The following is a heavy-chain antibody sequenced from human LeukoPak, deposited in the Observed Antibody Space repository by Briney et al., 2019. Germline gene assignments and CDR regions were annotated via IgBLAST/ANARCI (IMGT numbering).Heavy chain of an antibody. D-gene: IGHD3-9*01. V-gene: IGHV4-61*02. CDR2: IHSSGST. Sequence: SETLSLTCTVSGGSISSGSYSWSWIRQPAGRTLERIGRIHSSGSTNYNPSLKSRVTISVDTSKNQFSLTLNSGTAADTAVYYCARELGFKGYVDWLLQYYFDHWGQGTLVTVSS. J-gene: IGHJ4*02. CDR3: ARELGFKGYVDWLLQYYFDH. CDR1: GGSISSGSYS.